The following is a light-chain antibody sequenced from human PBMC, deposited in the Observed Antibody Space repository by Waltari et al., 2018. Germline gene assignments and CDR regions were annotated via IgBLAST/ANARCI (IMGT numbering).Light chain of an antibody. Sequence: YQHHPHQAPKLVIYAAAKRPSGISHRFAGAKSGSTASLRISGLQAEDEADYYCRAYTGRSTSYGCGGGTKVTVL. CDR3: RAYTGRSTSYG. V-gene: IGLV2-23*01. CDR2: AAA. J-gene: IGLJ1*01.